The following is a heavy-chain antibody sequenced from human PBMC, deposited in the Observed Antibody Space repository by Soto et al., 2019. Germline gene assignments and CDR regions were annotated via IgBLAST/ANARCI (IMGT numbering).Heavy chain of an antibody. CDR1: GYTFTSYY. CDR3: ARERDTAMAFCY. J-gene: IGHJ4*02. D-gene: IGHD5-18*01. CDR2: INPSGGRT. V-gene: IGHV1-46*01. Sequence: QVQLVQSGAEVKKPGASVKASCKASGYTFTSYYMHWVRQAPGQGLEWMGIINPSGGRTTYAQKLQGIVTMTTDTSTSIFYMELSSLRSEDTAVYYCARERDTAMAFCYWGQGPLVTVSS.